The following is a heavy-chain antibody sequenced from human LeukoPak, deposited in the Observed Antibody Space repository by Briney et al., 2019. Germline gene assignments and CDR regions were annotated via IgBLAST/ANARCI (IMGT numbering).Heavy chain of an antibody. CDR2: INPSGGST. Sequence: ASVKVSCKASGYTFTSYYMHWVRQAPGQGLEWMGIINPSGGSTSYAQKFQGRVTMTRDTSTSTVYMELSSLRSEDTAVYYCVRDETDIVVVPAVRPYGMDVWGQGTTVTVSS. V-gene: IGHV1-46*01. CDR1: GYTFTSYY. J-gene: IGHJ6*02. CDR3: VRDETDIVVVPAVRPYGMDV. D-gene: IGHD2-2*01.